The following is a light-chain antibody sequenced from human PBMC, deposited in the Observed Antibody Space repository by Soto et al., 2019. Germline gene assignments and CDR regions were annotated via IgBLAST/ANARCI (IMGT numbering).Light chain of an antibody. CDR1: SSDVGGYNY. V-gene: IGLV2-14*01. J-gene: IGLJ1*01. CDR3: SPYTSSSTPYV. Sequence: QPVLTQPASVSGSPGQSITISCTGTSSDVGGYNYVSWYQQHPGKAPKLMIYDVSNRPSGVSNRFSGSKSGNTASLTISGLQAEDEADYYCSPYTSSSTPYVFGTGTKVTVL. CDR2: DVS.